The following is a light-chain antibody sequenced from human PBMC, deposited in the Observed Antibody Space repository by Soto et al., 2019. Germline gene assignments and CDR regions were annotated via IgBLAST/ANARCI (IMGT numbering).Light chain of an antibody. J-gene: IGKJ5*01. Sequence: EIVMTQSPATLSVSPGERATLSCRASRSVSSNLAWYQQKPGQAPRLLIYGASSRATGIPVRFSGSGSGTEFTLTISSLQSEDFAVYYCQQYNNWPLTFGQGTRLEI. CDR1: RSVSSN. CDR3: QQYNNWPLT. CDR2: GAS. V-gene: IGKV3-15*01.